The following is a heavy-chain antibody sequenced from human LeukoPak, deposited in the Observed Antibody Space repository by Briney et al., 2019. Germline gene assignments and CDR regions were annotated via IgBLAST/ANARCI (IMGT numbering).Heavy chain of an antibody. V-gene: IGHV1-8*02. D-gene: IGHD2-21*01. CDR1: GYTFSSYD. CDR2: LNPTSGYT. Sequence: ASVKVACKASGYTFSSYDINWVRQASGQGLEWMGWLNPTSGYTGFAPKFQGRVALSRNTSISTAYMELSSLTSGDSAVYYCATGPHHTPAYYDHWGQGTLVTVSS. J-gene: IGHJ4*02. CDR3: ATGPHHTPAYYDH.